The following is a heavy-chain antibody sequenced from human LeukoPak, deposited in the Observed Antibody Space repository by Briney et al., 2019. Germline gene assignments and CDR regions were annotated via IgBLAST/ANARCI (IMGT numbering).Heavy chain of an antibody. J-gene: IGHJ4*02. CDR1: GGSISSYY. D-gene: IGHD3-22*01. CDR3: ARAVTTYYYDSSGYSDY. Sequence: PSETLSLTCTVSGGSISSYYWSWIRQPPGKGLEWIGRIYTSGSTNYNPSLKSRVTISVDTSKNQFSLKLSSVTAADTAVYYCARAVTTYYYDSSGYSDYWGQGTLDTVSS. CDR2: IYTSGST. V-gene: IGHV4-4*08.